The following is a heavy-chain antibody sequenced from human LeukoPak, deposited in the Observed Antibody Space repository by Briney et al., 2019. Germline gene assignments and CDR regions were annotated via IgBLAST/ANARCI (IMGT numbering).Heavy chain of an antibody. J-gene: IGHJ4*02. D-gene: IGHD4-17*01. CDR2: ISGSGGST. Sequence: GGSLRLSCAGSGFIFSRYGMSWVRQAPGKGLEWVSAISGSGGSTYYADSVKGRFTISRDNSKNTLYLQMNSLRAEDTAVYYCAKDEDDYGDPAYWGQGTLVTVSS. CDR3: AKDEDDYGDPAY. CDR1: GFIFSRYG. V-gene: IGHV3-23*01.